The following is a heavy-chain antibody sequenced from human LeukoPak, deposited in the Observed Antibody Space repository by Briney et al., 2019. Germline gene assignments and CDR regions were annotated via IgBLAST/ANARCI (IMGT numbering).Heavy chain of an antibody. J-gene: IGHJ4*02. CDR1: GFTFSSYS. CDR2: ISSSSSYI. D-gene: IGHD3-3*01. V-gene: IGHV3-21*01. CDR3: AREIPGGFLEWLPYDY. Sequence: GGSLSLSCAASGFTFSSYSMNWVRQAPGKGLEWVSSISSSSSYIYYADSVKGRFTISRDNAKNSLYLQMNSLRAEDTAVYYCAREIPGGFLEWLPYDYWGQGTLVTVSS.